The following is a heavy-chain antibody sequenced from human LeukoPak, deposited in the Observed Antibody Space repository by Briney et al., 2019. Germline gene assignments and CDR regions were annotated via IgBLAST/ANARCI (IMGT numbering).Heavy chain of an antibody. V-gene: IGHV3-7*01. CDR3: ATDGSRPGRNYYGMDV. D-gene: IGHD5-24*01. Sequence: GGSLRLSCAASGFTFSSYWLSWVRQAPGKGLEWVANIKEDGSQKYYVDSVKGRFTISRDNAKNSLYLQMNSLRAEDTAVYYCATDGSRPGRNYYGMDVWGQGTTVTVSS. CDR1: GFTFSSYW. J-gene: IGHJ6*02. CDR2: IKEDGSQK.